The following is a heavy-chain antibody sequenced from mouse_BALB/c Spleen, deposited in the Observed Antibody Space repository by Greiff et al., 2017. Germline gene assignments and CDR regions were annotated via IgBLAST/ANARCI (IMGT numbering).Heavy chain of an antibody. Sequence: VKLMESGAELVRPGTSVKVSCKASGYAFTNYLIEWVKQRPGQGLEWIGVINPGSGGTNYNEKFKGKATLTADKSSSTAYMQLSSLTSDDSAVYFCARWLPLYAMDYWGQGTSVTVSS. D-gene: IGHD2-2*01. CDR3: ARWLPLYAMDY. V-gene: IGHV1-54*01. CDR1: GYAFTNYL. J-gene: IGHJ4*01. CDR2: INPGSGGT.